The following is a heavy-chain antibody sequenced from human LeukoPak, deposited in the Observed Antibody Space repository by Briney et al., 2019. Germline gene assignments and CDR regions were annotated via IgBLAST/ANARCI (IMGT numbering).Heavy chain of an antibody. V-gene: IGHV3-21*01. CDR3: AREGDHYYDSSGYYRD. D-gene: IGHD3-22*01. CDR2: ISSSSSYI. Sequence: GRSLRLSCAASGFTFSSYSMNWVRQAPGKGLEWVSSISSSSSYIYYADSVKGRFTISRDNAKNSLYLQMNSLRAEDTAVYYCAREGDHYYDSSGYYRDWGQGTLVTVSS. J-gene: IGHJ4*02. CDR1: GFTFSSYS.